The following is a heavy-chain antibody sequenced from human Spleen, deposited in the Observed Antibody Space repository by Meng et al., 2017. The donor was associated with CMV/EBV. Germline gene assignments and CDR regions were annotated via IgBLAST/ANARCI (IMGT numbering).Heavy chain of an antibody. Sequence: VQVVQAGAEVKKPGSSVKVSCKALGGTFSSYAISWVRQAPGQGLEWMGGIIPIFGTANYAQKFQGRVTITADESTSTAYMELSSLRSEDTAVYYCASLGDYGDYYFDYWGQGTLVTVSS. D-gene: IGHD4-17*01. V-gene: IGHV1-69*12. J-gene: IGHJ4*02. CDR2: IIPIFGTA. CDR1: GGTFSSYA. CDR3: ASLGDYGDYYFDY.